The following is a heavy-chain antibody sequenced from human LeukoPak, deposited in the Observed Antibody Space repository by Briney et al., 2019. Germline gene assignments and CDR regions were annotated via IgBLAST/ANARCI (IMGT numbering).Heavy chain of an antibody. CDR3: ARDLSHRYYHRTGYAFDY. CDR2: INPSGGTT. Sequence: ASVKVSCKASGYSFTGHYMHWVRRAPGQGLEWMGIINPSGGTTNYAQKFQGRVTMTRDTSTSTVYMDLSSLRSEDTAVYYCARDLSHRYYHRTGYAFDYWGQGTLVTVSS. CDR1: GYSFTGHY. J-gene: IGHJ4*02. D-gene: IGHD3-22*01. V-gene: IGHV1-46*01.